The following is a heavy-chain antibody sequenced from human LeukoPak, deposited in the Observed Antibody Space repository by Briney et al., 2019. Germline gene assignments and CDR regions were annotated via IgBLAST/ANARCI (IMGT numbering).Heavy chain of an antibody. D-gene: IGHD6-13*01. J-gene: IGHJ4*02. CDR3: ARGGSTSSWFWND. Sequence: GGSLRLSCAASGFTFSTKWMTWVRQAPGKGLEWVANIKPDGSEKFYVDSVKGRFTISRDNARNSLYLQMNSLRAEDTAVYYCARGGSTSSWFWNDWGQGTLVTVSS. V-gene: IGHV3-7*01. CDR2: IKPDGSEK. CDR1: GFTFSTKW.